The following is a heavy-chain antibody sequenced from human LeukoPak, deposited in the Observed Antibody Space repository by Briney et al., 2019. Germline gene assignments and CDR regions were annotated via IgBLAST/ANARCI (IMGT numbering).Heavy chain of an antibody. J-gene: IGHJ4*02. CDR2: FDPEDGET. CDR1: GYTLTELS. V-gene: IGHV1-24*01. Sequence: ASVKVSCKVSGYTLTELSVHWVRRAPGKGLEGMGGFDPEDGETIYAQKFQGRVTMTEDTSTDTAYMELSSLRSEDTAVYYCATSALAVAPFDYWGQGTLVTISS. D-gene: IGHD6-19*01. CDR3: ATSALAVAPFDY.